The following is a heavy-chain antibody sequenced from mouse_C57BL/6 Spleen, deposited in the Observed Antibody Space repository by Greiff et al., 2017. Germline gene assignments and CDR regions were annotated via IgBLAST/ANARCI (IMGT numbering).Heavy chain of an antibody. D-gene: IGHD4-1*02. J-gene: IGHJ2*01. Sequence: EVKLMESGPGLVKPSQSLSLTCSVTGYSITSGYYWNWIRQFPGNKLEWMGYISYDGSNNYNPSLKNRISITRDTSKNQFFLKLNSVTTEDTATYYCARDGPQLALDYWGQGTTLTVSS. CDR3: ARDGPQLALDY. CDR1: GYSITSGYY. CDR2: ISYDGSN. V-gene: IGHV3-6*01.